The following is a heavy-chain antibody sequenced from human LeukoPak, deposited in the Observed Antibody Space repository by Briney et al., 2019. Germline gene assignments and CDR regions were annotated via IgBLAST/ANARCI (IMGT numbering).Heavy chain of an antibody. V-gene: IGHV3-30*02. CDR3: AREGFDP. CDR1: GFTFKNYG. CDR2: VRYDDTQK. Sequence: GGSLRLSCAASGFTFKNYGMHWVRQPPGKGLEWVAYVRYDDTQKDYAKSVKGRFTISRDNSKNTVYLQMSSLRTEDTAVYYCAREGFDPWGQGTVVTVSS. J-gene: IGHJ5*02.